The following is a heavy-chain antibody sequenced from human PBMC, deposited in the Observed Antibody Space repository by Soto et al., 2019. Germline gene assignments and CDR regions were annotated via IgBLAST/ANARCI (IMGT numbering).Heavy chain of an antibody. Sequence: PGESLKISCKGSGYTFTDYWIGWVRQLPGKGLXWXGIXXXXXSXXXYSPSFQGQVTISADKSISNAYLQWSRLKASDTAMYYCARLDAFDIWGQGTMVTVSS. J-gene: IGHJ3*02. CDR3: ARLDAFDI. CDR1: GYTFTDYW. CDR2: XXXXXSXX. V-gene: IGHV5-51*01.